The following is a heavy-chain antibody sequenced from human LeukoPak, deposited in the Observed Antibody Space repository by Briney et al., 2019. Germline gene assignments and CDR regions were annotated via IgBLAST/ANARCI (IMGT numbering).Heavy chain of an antibody. D-gene: IGHD2-2*01. CDR2: IIPIFGTA. J-gene: IGHJ4*02. V-gene: IGHV1-69*05. CDR3: ARGDIVVVPAATPGYFDY. Sequence: SVKVSCKASGGTFSSYAISWVRQAPGQGLEWMGGIIPIFGTANYAQKFQGRVTITTDKSTSTAYMELSSLRSEDTAVYYCARGDIVVVPAATPGYFDYWGQGTLVTVSS. CDR1: GGTFSSYA.